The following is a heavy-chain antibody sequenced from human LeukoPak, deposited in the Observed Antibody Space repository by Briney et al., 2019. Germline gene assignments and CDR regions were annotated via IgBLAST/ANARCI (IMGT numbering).Heavy chain of an antibody. Sequence: ASVKVSCKASGYTFPDYFMHWVRQAPGQGLEWMGRINPNTGAINHAQKLQGRVTMTRDTSISTAYMELSGLRSDDTAVYYCTVRKLAVTGPVNAFEIWGQGTMVTVSS. D-gene: IGHD6-19*01. J-gene: IGHJ3*02. V-gene: IGHV1-2*06. CDR1: GYTFPDYF. CDR3: TVRKLAVTGPVNAFEI. CDR2: INPNTGAI.